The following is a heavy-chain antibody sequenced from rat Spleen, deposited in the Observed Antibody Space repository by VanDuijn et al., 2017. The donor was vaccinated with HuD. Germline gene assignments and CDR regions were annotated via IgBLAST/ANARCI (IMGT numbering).Heavy chain of an antibody. CDR1: GFIFSDFY. CDR3: ARHGYDGSYYYWDY. Sequence: EVQLVESGGGLVQPGRSLKLSCAASGFIFSDFYMAWVRQAPTKGLEWVATISFDDSSTYYRDSVKGRFTISRDNAKSTLYLQVDSLRSEDTATYYCARHGYDGSYYYWDYWGQGVMVTVSS. V-gene: IGHV5-29*01. D-gene: IGHD1-12*02. CDR2: ISFDDSST. J-gene: IGHJ2*01.